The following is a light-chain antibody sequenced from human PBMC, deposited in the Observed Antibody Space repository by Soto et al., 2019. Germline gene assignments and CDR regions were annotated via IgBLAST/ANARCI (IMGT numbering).Light chain of an antibody. CDR2: AAS. V-gene: IGKV1-6*01. J-gene: IGKJ1*01. CDR3: LQDYTYPRT. CDR1: QGIRSD. Sequence: AIQMTQSPSSLSASVGDRVTITCRASQGIRSDLAWYQKKSGKAPKLLIYAASSLQSGVPSRFSGSGSGSDFTLTISSLQPEDFATYYCLQDYTYPRTFGKGNSVEI.